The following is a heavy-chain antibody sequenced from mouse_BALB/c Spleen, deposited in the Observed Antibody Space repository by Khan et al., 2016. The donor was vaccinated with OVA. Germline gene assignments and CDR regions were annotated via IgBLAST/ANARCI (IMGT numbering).Heavy chain of an antibody. CDR2: INPSNGYT. Sequence: QVQLQQSGAELARPGASVKMSCKASGYTFTSYTIHWIKERPGQGLEWIGYINPSNGYTNYNQKFKDQATLTTDKSSTTAYLQLSSLTSDDSAVYNGVRDGAYHRNDGWFAYWGQGTLVTVSA. CDR3: VRDGAYHRNDGWFAY. D-gene: IGHD2-14*01. J-gene: IGHJ3*01. CDR1: GYTFTSYT. V-gene: IGHV1-4*01.